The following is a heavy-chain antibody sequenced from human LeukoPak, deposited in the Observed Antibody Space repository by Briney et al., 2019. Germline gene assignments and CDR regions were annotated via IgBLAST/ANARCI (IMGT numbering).Heavy chain of an antibody. V-gene: IGHV1-69*06. CDR3: ARDEGSAAAGTWGFDP. J-gene: IGHJ5*02. CDR2: IIPIFGTA. D-gene: IGHD6-13*01. CDR1: GGTFSSYA. Sequence: SVKVSCKASGGTFSSYAISWVRQAPGQGLEWMGGIIPIFGTANYAQKFQGRVTITADKSTSTAYMELSSLRSEDTAVYYCARDEGSAAAGTWGFDPWGQGTLVTVSS.